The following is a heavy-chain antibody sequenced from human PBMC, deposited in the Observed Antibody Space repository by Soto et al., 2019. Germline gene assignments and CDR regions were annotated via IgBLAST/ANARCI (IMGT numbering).Heavy chain of an antibody. D-gene: IGHD3-22*01. V-gene: IGHV1-69*13. CDR1: GGTFSSYA. CDR2: IIPIFGTA. J-gene: IGHJ4*02. CDR3: ARDPATHYYDSSGYRDY. Sequence: SVTVSCKASGGTFSSYAISWVRQAPGQGLEWMGGIIPIFGTANYAQKFQGRATITADESTSTAYMELSSLRSEDTAVYYCARDPATHYYDSSGYRDYWGQGTLVTVSS.